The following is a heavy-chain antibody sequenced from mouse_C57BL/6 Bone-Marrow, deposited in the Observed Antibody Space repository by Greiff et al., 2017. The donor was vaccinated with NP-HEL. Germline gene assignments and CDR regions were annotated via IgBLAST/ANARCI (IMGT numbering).Heavy chain of an antibody. CDR2: IDPSDSYT. D-gene: IGHD2-5*01. V-gene: IGHV1-50*01. J-gene: IGHJ1*03. CDR3: ARDSNYVSWYFDV. CDR1: GYTFTSYW. Sequence: QVQLQQPGAELVKPGASVKLSCKASGYTFTSYWMQWVKQRPGQGLEWIGEIDPSDSYTNYNQEFKGKATLTVDTSSSTAYMQLSSLTSEDSAVYYCARDSNYVSWYFDVWGTGTTVTVSS.